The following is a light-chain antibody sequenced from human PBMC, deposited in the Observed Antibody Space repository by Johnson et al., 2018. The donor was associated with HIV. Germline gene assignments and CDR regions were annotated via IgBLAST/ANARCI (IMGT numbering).Light chain of an antibody. V-gene: IGLV1-51*01. CDR2: DNN. CDR3: ETWDSSLSGYYV. Sequence: QSVLTQPPSVSAAPGQKVTISCSGSSSNIGNNYVSWYQQLPGTAPKLLIYDNNKRPSGIPDRFSGSKSGTSATLGITGLQTGDEAYYYCETWDSSLSGYYVVGTGTKLTVL. CDR1: SSNIGNNY. J-gene: IGLJ1*01.